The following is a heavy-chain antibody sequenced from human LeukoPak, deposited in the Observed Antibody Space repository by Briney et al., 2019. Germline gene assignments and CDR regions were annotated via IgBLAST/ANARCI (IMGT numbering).Heavy chain of an antibody. Sequence: SETLSLTCAVYGGSFSGYYGSWIRQPPGKGLEWVGEINHGGRTNYNPFLKSRVTISVDTSKSQFSLKMSSVTAADTAVYYCARGYYDSSGYYPFDYWGQGTLVTVSS. V-gene: IGHV4-34*01. CDR3: ARGYYDSSGYYPFDY. J-gene: IGHJ4*02. D-gene: IGHD3-22*01. CDR2: INHGGRT. CDR1: GGSFSGYY.